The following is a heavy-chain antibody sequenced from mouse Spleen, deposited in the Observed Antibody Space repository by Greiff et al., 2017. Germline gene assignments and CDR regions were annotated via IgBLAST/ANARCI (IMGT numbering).Heavy chain of an antibody. Sequence: QVQLQQSDAELVKPGASVKISCKVSGYTFTDHTIHWMKQRPEQGLEWIGYIYPRDGSTKYNEKFKGKATLTADKSSSTAYMQLNSLTSEDSAVYFCARRDYDYDGEWYFDVWGAGTTVTVSS. CDR3: ARRDYDYDGEWYFDV. CDR2: IYPRDGST. V-gene: IGHV1-78*01. D-gene: IGHD2-4*01. CDR1: GYTFTDHT. J-gene: IGHJ1*01.